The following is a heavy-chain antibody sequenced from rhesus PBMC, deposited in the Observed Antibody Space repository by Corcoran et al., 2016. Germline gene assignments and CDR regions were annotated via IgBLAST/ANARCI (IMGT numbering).Heavy chain of an antibody. Sequence: EVQLVESGGGLAKPGGSLRLSCAASGFTFSSYWMNWVRQAPGKGLERDSANNSGGGSTYYADSVMGRFNIAIDNSKNTLSLQMNSLGAEDTAVYYCAKARGYSGYSSFDYWGQGVLVTVSA. CDR3: AKARGYSGYSSFDY. V-gene: IGHV3S42*01. J-gene: IGHJ4*01. CDR1: GFTFSSYW. D-gene: IGHD5-42*01. CDR2: NNSGGGST.